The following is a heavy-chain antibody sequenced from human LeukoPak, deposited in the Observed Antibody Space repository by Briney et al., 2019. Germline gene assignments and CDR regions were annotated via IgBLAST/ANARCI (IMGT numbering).Heavy chain of an antibody. CDR2: IYYSGST. Sequence: SETLSLTCAVYGGSFSGYYWSWIRQPPGKGLEWIGYIYYSGSTNYNPSLKSRVTISVDTSKNQFSLKLSSVTAADTAVYYCAREYYGSGSYPYYMDVWGKGTTVTVSS. D-gene: IGHD3-10*01. V-gene: IGHV4-59*01. CDR3: AREYYGSGSYPYYMDV. CDR1: GGSFSGYY. J-gene: IGHJ6*03.